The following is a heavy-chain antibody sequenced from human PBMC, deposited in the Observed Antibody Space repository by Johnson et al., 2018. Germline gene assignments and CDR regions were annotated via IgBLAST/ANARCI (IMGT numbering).Heavy chain of an antibody. Sequence: QVQLQESGPGLVKPSETLSLTCTVSGASISRYYWTWIRQPAGKGLEWIGRVSSTGTTNYNPSLKRRVTMSLDTSKKEVYLKLSSVTAADTAIYYCARLLGRNWVDPWGQGTLVAVSS. J-gene: IGHJ5*02. CDR2: VSSTGTT. CDR1: GASISRYY. D-gene: IGHD1-26*01. CDR3: ARLLGRNWVDP. V-gene: IGHV4-4*07.